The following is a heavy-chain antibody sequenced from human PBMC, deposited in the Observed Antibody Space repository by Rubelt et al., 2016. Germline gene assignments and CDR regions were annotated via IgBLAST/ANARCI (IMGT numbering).Heavy chain of an antibody. Sequence: QVQLVQSGAEVKKPGASVKVSCKASGYTFTSYGISWVRQAPGQGLEWMGWISAYNGNTNYAQKLQGRGTMTTDTSTSKAYMERRSLRSDDTAVYYCARDPTTRFTSTGWFDPWGQGTLVTVSS. V-gene: IGHV1-18*01. D-gene: IGHD5-12*01. CDR1: GYTFTSYG. J-gene: IGHJ5*02. CDR2: ISAYNGNT. CDR3: ARDPTTRFTSTGWFDP.